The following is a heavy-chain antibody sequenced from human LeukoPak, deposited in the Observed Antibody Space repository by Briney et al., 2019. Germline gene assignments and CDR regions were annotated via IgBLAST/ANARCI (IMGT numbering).Heavy chain of an antibody. V-gene: IGHV4-34*01. D-gene: IGHD3-22*01. CDR1: GGSFSGYY. CDR2: INHSGST. Sequence: SETLSLTCAVYGGSFSGYYWSWIRQPPGKGLEWIGEINHSGSTNYNPSLKSRVTISVDTSKNQFSLKLSSVTAADTAVYYCARGFSDSSGYPFDYWGQGTLVTVSS. CDR3: ARGFSDSSGYPFDY. J-gene: IGHJ4*02.